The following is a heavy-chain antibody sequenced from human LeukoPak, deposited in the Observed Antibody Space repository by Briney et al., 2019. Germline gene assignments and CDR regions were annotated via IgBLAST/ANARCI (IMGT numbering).Heavy chain of an antibody. CDR3: ARYSSTWSVAFDI. J-gene: IGHJ3*02. Sequence: PGGSLRLSCAASGFSFSSYEMNWVRQAPGKGLEWLSYINGGGSTIYYADSVKGRFTISRDNAKNSLHLQMNSLRADDTAVYYCARYSSTWSVAFDIWGPGTLVTVSS. D-gene: IGHD6-13*01. CDR2: INGGGSTI. CDR1: GFSFSSYE. V-gene: IGHV3-48*03.